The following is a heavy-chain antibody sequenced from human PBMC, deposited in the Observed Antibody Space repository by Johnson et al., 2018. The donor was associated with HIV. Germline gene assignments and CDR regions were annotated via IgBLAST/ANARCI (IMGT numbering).Heavy chain of an antibody. CDR2: ISYDGNNK. Sequence: QVQLVESGGGVVQPGRSLRLSCVASGFTFSSYGMHRVRQAPGKGLEWVAVISYDGNNKYYADSVKGRVTISRDNSKNTLYLQMNSLRAEDTAVYYCAKVGATVITPRGEAFDIWGQGTMVTVSS. V-gene: IGHV3-30*18. CDR3: AKVGATVITPRGEAFDI. CDR1: GFTFSSYG. D-gene: IGHD4-23*01. J-gene: IGHJ3*02.